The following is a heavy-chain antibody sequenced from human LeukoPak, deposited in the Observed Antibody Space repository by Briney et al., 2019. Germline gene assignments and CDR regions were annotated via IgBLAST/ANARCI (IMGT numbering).Heavy chain of an antibody. CDR2: IYSGGST. J-gene: IGHJ4*02. Sequence: GGSLRLSCAASGFTVSSNYMSWVRQAPGKGLEWVSVIYSGGSTYYADSVKGRFTISRDNSKNTLYLQLNSLRAEDTAVYYCARDIVGYCGGDCYSYWGQGTLVTVSS. CDR1: GFTVSSNY. V-gene: IGHV3-53*01. CDR3: ARDIVGYCGGDCYSY. D-gene: IGHD2-21*02.